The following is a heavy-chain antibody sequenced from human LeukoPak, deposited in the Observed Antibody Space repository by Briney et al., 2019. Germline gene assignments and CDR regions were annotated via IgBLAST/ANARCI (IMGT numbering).Heavy chain of an antibody. D-gene: IGHD6-19*01. Sequence: GGSLRLSCAASGFTFSSYGMSWVRQAPGKGLEWVSSISGSGGSTYYADSVKGHFTISRDNSKNTLYLQMNSLRAEDTAVYYCAKDLSAAVAGTWGLDYWGQGTLVTVSS. J-gene: IGHJ4*02. V-gene: IGHV3-23*01. CDR3: AKDLSAAVAGTWGLDY. CDR2: ISGSGGST. CDR1: GFTFSSYG.